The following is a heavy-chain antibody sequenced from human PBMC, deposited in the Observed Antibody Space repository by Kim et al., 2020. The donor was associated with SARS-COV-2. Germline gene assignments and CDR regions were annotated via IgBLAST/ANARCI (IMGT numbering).Heavy chain of an antibody. V-gene: IGHV4-39*07. D-gene: IGHD3-16*01. Sequence: SETLSLTCTVSGGSISSSSYYWGWIRQPPGKGLEWIGSIYYSGSTYYNPSLKSRVTISVDTSKNQFSLKLSSVTAADTAVYYCARDRGEWRGSWGEYWYFDLWGRGTLVTVSS. CDR3: ARDRGEWRGSWGEYWYFDL. J-gene: IGHJ2*01. CDR2: IYYSGST. CDR1: GGSISSSSYY.